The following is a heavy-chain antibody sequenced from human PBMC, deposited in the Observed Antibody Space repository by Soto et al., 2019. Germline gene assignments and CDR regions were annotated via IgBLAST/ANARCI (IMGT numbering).Heavy chain of an antibody. J-gene: IGHJ4*02. V-gene: IGHV3-23*01. CDR2: ISGSGGST. D-gene: IGHD4-17*01. Sequence: GGSLRLSCAASGFTFSNYVMNWVRQAPGKGLEWVSAISGSGGSTFYADSVKGRFTISRDNSKNTLYLQMNSLRAEDTAVYYCATLKSSTVTTRISNPFRNPRSQANFDYWGQGTLVTVSS. CDR3: ATLKSSTVTTRISNPFRNPRSQANFDY. CDR1: GFTFSNYV.